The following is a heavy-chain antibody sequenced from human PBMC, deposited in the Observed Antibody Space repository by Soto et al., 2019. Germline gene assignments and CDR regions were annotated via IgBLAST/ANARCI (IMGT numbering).Heavy chain of an antibody. CDR2: TYYSGST. CDR1: GGSISNDNYY. CDR3: ARTASPAPFYAAKADFER. Sequence: PSETLSLTCTVSGGSISNDNYYWSWIRQSPGKGLEWIAYTYYSGSTYYNPSLKSRLTISVDPSKNQFSLKLSSVTAADTAVYYCARTASPAPFYAAKADFERWGQGTLVTVSS. J-gene: IGHJ5*02. V-gene: IGHV4-30-4*01. D-gene: IGHD2-15*01.